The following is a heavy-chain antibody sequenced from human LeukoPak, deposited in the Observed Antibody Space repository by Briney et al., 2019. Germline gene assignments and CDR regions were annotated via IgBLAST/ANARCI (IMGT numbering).Heavy chain of an antibody. CDR1: GGSISTDNCY. V-gene: IGHV4-39*07. CDR2: INHSGST. CDR3: ARVLTRVYYYYYMDV. Sequence: SETLSLTCTVSGGSISTDNCYWSWIRQPPGKGLEWIGEINHSGSTNYNPSLKSRVTISVDTSKNQFSLKLSSVTAADTAVYYCARVLTRVYYYYYMDVWGKGTTVTVSS. J-gene: IGHJ6*03. D-gene: IGHD1-1*01.